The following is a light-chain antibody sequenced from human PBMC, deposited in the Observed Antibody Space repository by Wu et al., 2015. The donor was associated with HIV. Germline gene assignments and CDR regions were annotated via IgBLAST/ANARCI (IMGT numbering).Light chain of an antibody. CDR3: QQRSNWPLT. V-gene: IGKV3-11*01. CDR1: QSVSSY. J-gene: IGKJ5*01. CDR2: DAS. Sequence: DIVLTQSPATLSLSPGKRATLSCRASQSVSSYLAWYQQKPGQAPRLLMYDASNRATGIPARFSGSGSGTDFTLTISSLEPEDFAVYYCQQRSNWPLTFGQGTRPEIK.